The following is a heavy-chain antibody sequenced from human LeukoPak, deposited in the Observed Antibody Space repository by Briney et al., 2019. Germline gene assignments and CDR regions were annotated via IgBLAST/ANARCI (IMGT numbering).Heavy chain of an antibody. CDR3: ARGRGPYFDY. V-gene: IGHV4-61*08. J-gene: IGHJ4*02. CDR1: GGSISSGGYY. D-gene: IGHD3-10*01. CDR2: INQSGNT. Sequence: SETLSLTCTVSGGSISSGGYYGSWIRQPPGKGLEWIGEINQSGNTNYNPSLKSRVTISVDTSKNQVSLKLTSVTAADTAVYYCARGRGPYFDYWGQGTLVTVSS.